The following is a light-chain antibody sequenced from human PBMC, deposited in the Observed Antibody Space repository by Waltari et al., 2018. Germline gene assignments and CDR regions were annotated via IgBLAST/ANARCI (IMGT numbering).Light chain of an antibody. V-gene: IGKV4-1*01. CDR2: WAS. CDR3: QQYYSAPPT. Sequence: DIVMTQSPDYLAVSLGERATIHCKSSQSILYSSTNKNYLAWYQQKPGPAPKLLIYWASTRESGVPDRFSGSGSGTDFTLTISSLQAEDVAVYHCQQYYSAPPTFGQGTKLEIK. J-gene: IGKJ2*01. CDR1: QSILYSSTNKNY.